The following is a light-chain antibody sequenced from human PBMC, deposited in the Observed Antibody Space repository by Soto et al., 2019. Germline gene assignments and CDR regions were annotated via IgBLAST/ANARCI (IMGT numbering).Light chain of an antibody. V-gene: IGKV1-9*01. Sequence: DIQLTQSPSFLSASVGARVTITCRASQGISSYLAWYQQKPGKAPKLLIYAASTLQSGVPSRFSGSGSGTKFTLTVRSLQPEDFATYYCQQLNSYPRTFGQRTKVEIK. J-gene: IGKJ1*01. CDR2: AAS. CDR3: QQLNSYPRT. CDR1: QGISSY.